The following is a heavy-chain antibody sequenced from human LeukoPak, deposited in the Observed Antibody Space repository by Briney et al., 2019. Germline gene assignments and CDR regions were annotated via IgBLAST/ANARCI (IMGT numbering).Heavy chain of an antibody. D-gene: IGHD4/OR15-4a*01. CDR2: IGGGGRDT. Sequence: GGSLRLSCAASGFTFSNYSMNWVRQAPGKGLEWLSTIGGGGRDTFYADSVKGRFTVSRDNSKNTLYLQMSSLRAEDTAVYFCAKNRGANYYNYYMDVWGKGTTVTVSS. CDR1: GFTFSNYS. V-gene: IGHV3-23*01. J-gene: IGHJ6*03. CDR3: AKNRGANYYNYYMDV.